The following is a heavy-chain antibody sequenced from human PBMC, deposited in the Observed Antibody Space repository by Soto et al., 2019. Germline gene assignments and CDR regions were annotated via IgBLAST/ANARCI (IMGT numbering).Heavy chain of an antibody. CDR3: AILSYSYYDSSGPTFDY. J-gene: IGHJ4*02. D-gene: IGHD3-22*01. V-gene: IGHV1-69*13. CDR2: IIPIFGTA. CDR1: GGTFSSYA. Sequence: GASVKVSCKASGGTFSSYAISWVRQAPGQGLEWMGGIIPIFGTANYAQKFQGRVTITADESTSTAYMELSSLRSEDTAVYYCAILSYSYYDSSGPTFDYWGQGTLVTVSS.